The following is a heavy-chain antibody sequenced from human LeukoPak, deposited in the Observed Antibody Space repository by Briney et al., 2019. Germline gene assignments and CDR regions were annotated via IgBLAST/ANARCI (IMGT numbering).Heavy chain of an antibody. Sequence: SETLSLTCTVSGGSISNYYWSWIRQPPGKGLEWIGYIYYSGSTYYNPSLKSRVTISVDTSKNQFSLKLSSVTAADTAVYYCARERAYYYDSSGYYYDWGQGTLVTVSS. CDR1: GGSISNYY. J-gene: IGHJ4*02. CDR3: ARERAYYYDSSGYYYD. CDR2: IYYSGST. D-gene: IGHD3-22*01. V-gene: IGHV4-59*06.